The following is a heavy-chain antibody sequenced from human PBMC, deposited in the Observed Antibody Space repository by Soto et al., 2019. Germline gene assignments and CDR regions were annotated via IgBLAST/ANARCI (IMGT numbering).Heavy chain of an antibody. D-gene: IGHD2-2*01. Sequence: ASVKVSCKASGYTFTSYDINWVRQATGQGLEWMGWMNPNSGNTGYAQKFQGRVTMTRNTSISTAYMELSSLRSEDTAVYYCARVPQLPLQNYYYYYYMDVWGKGTTVTVSS. CDR2: MNPNSGNT. J-gene: IGHJ6*03. V-gene: IGHV1-8*01. CDR1: GYTFTSYD. CDR3: ARVPQLPLQNYYYYYYMDV.